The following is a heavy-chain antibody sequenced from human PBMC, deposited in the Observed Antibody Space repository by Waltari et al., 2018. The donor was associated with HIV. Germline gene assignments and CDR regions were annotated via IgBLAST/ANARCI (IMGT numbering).Heavy chain of an antibody. D-gene: IGHD6-19*01. CDR2: IYSGAST. CDR3: ARGASGWLDY. CDR1: GFTVSTNY. J-gene: IGHJ4*02. V-gene: IGHV3-53*02. Sequence: EVQLVETGGGLIQPGGSLKLSCAAPGFTVSTNYMSWVRQAPGKGLEWVSIIYSGASTYYADSVKGRFTISRDNSKNTLYLQMNSLRAEDTAVYYCARGASGWLDYWGQGTLVTVSS.